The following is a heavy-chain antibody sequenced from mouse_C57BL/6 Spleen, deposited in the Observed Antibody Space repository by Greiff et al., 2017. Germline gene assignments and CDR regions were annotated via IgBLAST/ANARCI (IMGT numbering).Heavy chain of an antibody. J-gene: IGHJ1*03. V-gene: IGHV1-69*01. CDR2: IDPSDSYT. CDR3: ARTTTVWYFDV. CDR1: GYTFTSYW. Sequence: VQLQQPGAELVMPGASVKLSCKASGYTFTSYWMHWVKQRPGQGLEWIGEIDPSDSYTNYNQKFKGKSTLTVDKSSSTAYMQLSRLTSEDAAVYDCARTTTVWYFDVWGTGTTVTVSS. D-gene: IGHD1-1*01.